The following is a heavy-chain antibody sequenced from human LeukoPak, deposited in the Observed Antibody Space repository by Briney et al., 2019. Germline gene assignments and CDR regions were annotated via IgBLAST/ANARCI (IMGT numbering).Heavy chain of an antibody. V-gene: IGHV1-18*01. D-gene: IGHD2-15*01. Sequence: ASVKVSCKASGCTFTSYVISWVRQAPGQGLEWMGWISAYNGNTNYAQKLQGRVTMTTDTSTSTAYMELRSLRSDDTAVYYCARDQHAYCSGGSCYADYWGQGTLVTVSS. CDR3: ARDQHAYCSGGSCYADY. CDR1: GCTFTSYV. J-gene: IGHJ4*02. CDR2: ISAYNGNT.